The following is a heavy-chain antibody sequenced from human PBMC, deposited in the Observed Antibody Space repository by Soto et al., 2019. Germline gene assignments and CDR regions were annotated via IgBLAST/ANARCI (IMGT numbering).Heavy chain of an antibody. CDR3: ANYRLPSPVTPCGA. CDR1: GFTFDSHG. CDR2: ISSDGNNK. V-gene: IGHV3-30*18. D-gene: IGHD2-21*02. Sequence: QVQLVESGGGAVQPGRSLRLSCAGSGFTFDSHGMHWVRQSRGKGLEWVAVISSDGNNKYYADSVKGRFTISSDNFNNLLYLQMRSLRAEDKAVYYCANYRLPSPVTPCGAWGQGNLFTVSS. J-gene: IGHJ5*02.